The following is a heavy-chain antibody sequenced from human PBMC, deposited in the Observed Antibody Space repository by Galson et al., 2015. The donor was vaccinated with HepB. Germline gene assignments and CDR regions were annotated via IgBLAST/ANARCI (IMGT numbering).Heavy chain of an antibody. J-gene: IGHJ6*03. CDR1: GFNFSSYS. CDR2: ITSSSSYI. D-gene: IGHD3-3*01. Sequence: SLRLPCAASGFNFSSYSLNWVRQAPGKGLEWISSITSSSSYIYYADSVTGRFTISRENAKNSLSLQMNSLRAEDTAVYDSARDQRDGFFWSDYSYYMDVWCRGTTVTVSS. V-gene: IGHV3-21*01. CDR3: ARDQRDGFFWSDYSYYMDV.